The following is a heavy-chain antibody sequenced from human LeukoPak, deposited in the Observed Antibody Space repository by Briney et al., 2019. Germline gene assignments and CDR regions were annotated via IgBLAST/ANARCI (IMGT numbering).Heavy chain of an antibody. J-gene: IGHJ4*02. CDR2: INDDGSEK. D-gene: IGHD3-16*02. CDR3: GRIFNIWGTFRNT. Sequence: GGSLRLSCAASGFLFTSYWMVWVRQAPGKGLEWVANINDDGSEKNYLESLEGRFTISRDNANNSVSLHMTALRAEDTAIYYCGRIFNIWGTFRNTWGQGTQVTVSS. CDR1: GFLFTSYW. V-gene: IGHV3-7*01.